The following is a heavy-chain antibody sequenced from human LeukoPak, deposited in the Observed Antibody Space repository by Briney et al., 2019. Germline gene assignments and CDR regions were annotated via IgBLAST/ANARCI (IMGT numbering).Heavy chain of an antibody. CDR3: AYDPFGELFR. D-gene: IGHD3-10*01. J-gene: IGHJ4*02. Sequence: SCKASVGTFTSYAMSWVRHAPGKGLEWVSAISVSGGSTYYADSVKGRFTISTDNSKNTLYLQMNSLRAEDTAVYYCAYDPFGELFRWGQGTLVTVSS. CDR1: VGTFTSYA. V-gene: IGHV3-23*01. CDR2: ISVSGGST.